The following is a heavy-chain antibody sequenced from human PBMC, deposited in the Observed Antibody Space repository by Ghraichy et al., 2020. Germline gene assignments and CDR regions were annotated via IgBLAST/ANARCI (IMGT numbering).Heavy chain of an antibody. D-gene: IGHD2/OR15-2a*01. J-gene: IGHJ4*02. CDR3: ASNRWG. V-gene: IGHV3-7*01. Sequence: LSLTCAASGFTFSSYWMYWVRQAPGKGLEWVANINTDGSNKYYVDSVKGRFTISRDNAKNSLFLLMNSLRAEDTAVYYCASNRWGWGQGTLVTVSS. CDR1: GFTFSSYW. CDR2: INTDGSNK.